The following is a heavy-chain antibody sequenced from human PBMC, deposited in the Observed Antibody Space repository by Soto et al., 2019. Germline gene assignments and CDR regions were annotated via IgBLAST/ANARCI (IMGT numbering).Heavy chain of an antibody. CDR1: GFIFSSYA. CDR3: AAEGSYGQAVGGYFDY. J-gene: IGHJ4*02. D-gene: IGHD5-18*01. V-gene: IGHV3-23*01. Sequence: EVQLLESGGGLVQPGGSLRLSCAASGFIFSSYAMSWVRQAPGKGLEWVSAISGSGGSTYYADFVKGRFTISRDNSKNTLYLEMNSLRAEDTAVYYCAAEGSYGQAVGGYFDYWGQGTLVTVSS. CDR2: ISGSGGST.